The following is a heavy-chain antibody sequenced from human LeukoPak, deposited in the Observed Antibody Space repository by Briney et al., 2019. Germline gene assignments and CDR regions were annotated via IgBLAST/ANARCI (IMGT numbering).Heavy chain of an antibody. J-gene: IGHJ3*01. V-gene: IGHV3-23*01. D-gene: IGHD2-2*01. CDR3: AKLQADIVVVPANH. Sequence: GGSLRLSCAASGFTFSSYAMSWVRQAPGKGLEWVSAISGSGGSTYYADSVKGRFTISRDNSKNTLYLQMNSLRAEDTAVYYCAKLQADIVVVPANHWGQGTMVTVSS. CDR1: GFTFSSYA. CDR2: ISGSGGST.